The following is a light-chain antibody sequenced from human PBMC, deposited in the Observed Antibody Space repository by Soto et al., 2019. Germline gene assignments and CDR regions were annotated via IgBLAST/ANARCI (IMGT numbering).Light chain of an antibody. J-gene: IGKJ3*01. V-gene: IGKV3-11*01. CDR2: DAS. CDR1: QSVSTY. CDR3: QKRDNWPAT. Sequence: EIVLTQSPATLSVSPGERAILFCRASQSVSTYLAWYQQKPGQAPRLLIYDASNRATGIPARFSGSGSGTDFSLTIISLESEDFGVYYCQKRDNWPATFGPGTKVDF.